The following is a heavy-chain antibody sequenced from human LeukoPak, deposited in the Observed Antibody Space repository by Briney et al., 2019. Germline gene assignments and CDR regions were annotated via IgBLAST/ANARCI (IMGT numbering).Heavy chain of an antibody. D-gene: IGHD4-23*01. CDR3: ARDYVTTVDWYFDL. CDR1: GGSISSGSYY. V-gene: IGHV4-61*02. CDR2: IYTSGST. Sequence: SETLSLTCTVSGGSISSGSYYWSCIRQPAGKGLEWIGRIYTSGSTNYNPSLKSRVTISVDTSKNQFSLKLSSVTAADTAVYYCARDYVTTVDWYFDLWGRGTLVTVSS. J-gene: IGHJ2*01.